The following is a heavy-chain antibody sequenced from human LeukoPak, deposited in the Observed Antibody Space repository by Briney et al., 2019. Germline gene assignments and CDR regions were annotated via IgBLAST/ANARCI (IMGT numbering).Heavy chain of an antibody. CDR1: GFTFSSYE. CDR3: ARAGDYGGNSDAFDI. V-gene: IGHV3-48*03. CDR2: ISSSGSTI. J-gene: IGHJ3*02. D-gene: IGHD4-23*01. Sequence: PGGSLRLSCAASGFTFSSYEMNWVRQAPGKGLEWVSYISSSGSTIYYADSVKGRFTISRDNAKNSLYLHMNSLRAEDTAVYYCARAGDYGGNSDAFDIWGQGTMVTVSS.